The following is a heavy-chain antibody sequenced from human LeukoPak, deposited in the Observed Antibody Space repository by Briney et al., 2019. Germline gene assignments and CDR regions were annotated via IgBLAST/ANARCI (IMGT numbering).Heavy chain of an antibody. V-gene: IGHV4-39*01. CDR3: GASIVGATLPAVDY. D-gene: IGHD1-26*01. CDR1: GGSISNSSYY. Sequence: SETLSLTCTVSGGSISNSSYYWGWIRQPPGKGLEWIGSIYYSGSTYYNPSLKSRVTISVDTSKNQFSLKLSSVTAADTAVYYCGASIVGATLPAVDYWGQGTLVTVSS. CDR2: IYYSGST. J-gene: IGHJ4*02.